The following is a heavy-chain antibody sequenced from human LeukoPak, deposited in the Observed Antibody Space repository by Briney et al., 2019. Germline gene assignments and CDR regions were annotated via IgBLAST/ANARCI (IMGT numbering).Heavy chain of an antibody. Sequence: GGSLRLSCVDSGFTFTNAWMSWVRQAPGKGLEWIGRIKSKTDGETTNYAEPVRGRFTISRDDSKSAVYLQTNSLKIEDTAVYYCTTDLGTYYHGSQRLIPIDYWGQGTLVTVSS. D-gene: IGHD3-10*01. V-gene: IGHV3-15*01. CDR3: TTDLGTYYHGSQRLIPIDY. J-gene: IGHJ4*02. CDR2: IKSKTDGETT. CDR1: GFTFTNAW.